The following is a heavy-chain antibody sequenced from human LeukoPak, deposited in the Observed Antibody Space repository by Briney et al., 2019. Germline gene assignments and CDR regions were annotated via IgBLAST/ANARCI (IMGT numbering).Heavy chain of an antibody. D-gene: IGHD3-9*01. Sequence: PGGSLRLSCAASGFTFSSYGMHWVRQAPGKGLEWVAVISYDGSNKYYADSVKGRFTISRDNSKNTLYLQMNSLRAEDTAVYYCASGTYYDILTGHPAGAYWGQGTLVTVSS. J-gene: IGHJ4*02. CDR1: GFTFSSYG. V-gene: IGHV3-30*19. CDR2: ISYDGSNK. CDR3: ASGTYYDILTGHPAGAY.